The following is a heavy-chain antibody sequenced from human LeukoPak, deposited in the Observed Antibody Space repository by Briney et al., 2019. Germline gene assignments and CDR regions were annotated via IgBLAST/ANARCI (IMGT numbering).Heavy chain of an antibody. CDR2: IYYSGST. CDR3: ARTRVVTASIDY. J-gene: IGHJ4*02. CDR1: GGSVNRGTFS. D-gene: IGHD2-21*02. Sequence: SETLSLTCAVSGGSVNRGTFSWTWIRKPPGKGLEWIGYIYYSGSTNYNPSLKSRVTISVDTSKNQFSLKLSSVTAADTAVYYCARTRVVTASIDYWGQGTLVTVSS. V-gene: IGHV4-61*01.